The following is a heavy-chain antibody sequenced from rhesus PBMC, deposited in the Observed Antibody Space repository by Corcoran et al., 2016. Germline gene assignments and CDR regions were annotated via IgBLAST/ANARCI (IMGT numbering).Heavy chain of an antibody. CDR1: GGSISSGYW. CDR2: IYGSSGRP. J-gene: IGHJ4*01. V-gene: IGHV4-93*02. CDR3: TARDFDY. Sequence: QVQLQESGPGVVKPSETLSLTCAVSGGSISSGYWWIWIRQSPGKGLEWIGGIYGSSGRPEYHPSLKSRVTISIDTSKKHFSLNLRSVTDADTAVYYCTARDFDYRGQGVLVTVSS.